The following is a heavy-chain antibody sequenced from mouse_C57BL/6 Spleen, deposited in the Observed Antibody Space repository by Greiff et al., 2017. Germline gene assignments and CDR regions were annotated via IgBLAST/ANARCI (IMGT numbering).Heavy chain of an antibody. Sequence: QVQLQQSGAELMKPGASVKLSCKATGYTFTDYWIEWVKQRPGHSLEWIGEILPGSGSTSYNEKFKGKATFTADTSSNTAYMQLSRLTSDDTAIYYCARESVTTVVAKDAMDYWGQGTSVTVSS. V-gene: IGHV1-9*01. CDR3: ARESVTTVVAKDAMDY. J-gene: IGHJ4*01. CDR2: ILPGSGST. CDR1: GYTFTDYW. D-gene: IGHD1-1*01.